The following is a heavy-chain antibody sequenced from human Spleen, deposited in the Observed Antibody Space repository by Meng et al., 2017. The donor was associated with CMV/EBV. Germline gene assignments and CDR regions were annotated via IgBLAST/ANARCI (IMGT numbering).Heavy chain of an antibody. CDR1: GFTFSSYW. J-gene: IGHJ4*02. D-gene: IGHD2-2*01. Sequence: GGSLRLSCVASGFTFSSYWMSWVRQAPGKGLEWVANIKEDGSEKYYVDSVKGRFTISRDNAKNSLYLQMNSLRAEDTAVYYCARAPVVVPAAPFSGFDYWGQGTLVTVSS. CDR2: IKEDGSEK. V-gene: IGHV3-7*01. CDR3: ARAPVVVPAAPFSGFDY.